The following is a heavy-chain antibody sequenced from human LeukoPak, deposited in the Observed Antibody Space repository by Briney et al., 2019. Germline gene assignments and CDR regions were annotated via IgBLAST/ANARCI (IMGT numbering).Heavy chain of an antibody. D-gene: IGHD1-26*01. Sequence: ASVKVSCKASGYTFTDYYMHWVRQAPGQGLEWMGWINPNSGGTNYAQKFQGRVTMTRDTSISTAYMELRSLRSDDTAVYYCARFGHLVGATDFWGQGTLVTVSS. CDR1: GYTFTDYY. V-gene: IGHV1-2*02. CDR2: INPNSGGT. CDR3: ARFGHLVGATDF. J-gene: IGHJ4*02.